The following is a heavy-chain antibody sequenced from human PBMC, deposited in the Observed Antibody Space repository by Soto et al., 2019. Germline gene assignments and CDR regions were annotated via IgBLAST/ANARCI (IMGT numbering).Heavy chain of an antibody. CDR1: GGSISSSSYY. D-gene: IGHD3-10*01. CDR2: IYYSGST. CDR3: ARHYGVYGSGSYTWFDP. Sequence: QLQLQESGPGLVKPSETLSLTCTVSGGSISSSSYYWGWIRQPPGKGLEWIGRIYYSGSTYYNPSLKSRVTISVGTSKNQFSLKLSSVTAADTAVYYCARHYGVYGSGSYTWFDPWGQGTLVTVSS. J-gene: IGHJ5*02. V-gene: IGHV4-39*01.